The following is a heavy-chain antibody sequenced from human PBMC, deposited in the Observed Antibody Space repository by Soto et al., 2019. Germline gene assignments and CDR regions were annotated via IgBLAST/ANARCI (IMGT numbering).Heavy chain of an antibody. D-gene: IGHD3-10*01. J-gene: IGHJ6*03. V-gene: IGHV1-8*01. CDR2: MNPNSGNT. CDR1: GYPFTSYD. Sequence: ASVKVSCKASGYPFTSYDINWVRQATGQGLEWMGWMNPNSGNTGYAQKFQGRVTMTRNTSISTAYMELSSLRSEDTAVYYCARGPGILWFGELSQYYYYMDVWGKGTTVTVSS. CDR3: ARGPGILWFGELSQYYYYMDV.